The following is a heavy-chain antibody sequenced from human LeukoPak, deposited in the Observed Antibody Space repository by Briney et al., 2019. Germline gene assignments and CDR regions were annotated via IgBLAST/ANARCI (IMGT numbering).Heavy chain of an antibody. J-gene: IGHJ4*02. V-gene: IGHV3-9*01. CDR2: ITWNSGII. CDR1: GFTFDDYA. CDR3: AKGMSTYIAVASMDY. D-gene: IGHD6-19*01. Sequence: PGRSLRLSCVASGFTFDDYAMHWVRQVPGKGLEWVSGITWNSGIIAYAGSVKGRFTISRDNVKNSLYLQMNSLRPEDAAFYFCAKGMSTYIAVASMDYWGQGTLVTVSS.